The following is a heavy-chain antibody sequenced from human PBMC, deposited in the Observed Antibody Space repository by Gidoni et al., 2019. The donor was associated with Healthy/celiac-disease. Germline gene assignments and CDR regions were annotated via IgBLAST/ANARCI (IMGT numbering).Heavy chain of an antibody. CDR1: GGTFSSYA. D-gene: IGHD4-17*01. J-gene: IGHJ6*02. V-gene: IGHV1-69*04. CDR3: ARGTTTVTSVYYYYYGMDV. Sequence: QVQLVQSGAAVKKPGSSVKVSCKASGGTFSSYAISWVRQAPGQGLEWMGRIIPILGIANYAQKFQGRVTITADKSTSTAYMELSSLRSEDTAVYYCARGTTTVTSVYYYYYGMDVWGQGTTVTVSS. CDR2: IIPILGIA.